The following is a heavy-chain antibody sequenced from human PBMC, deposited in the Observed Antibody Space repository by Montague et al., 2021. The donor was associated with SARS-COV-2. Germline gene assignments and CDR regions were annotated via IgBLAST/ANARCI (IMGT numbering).Heavy chain of an antibody. D-gene: IGHD4/OR15-4a*01. V-gene: IGHV4-4*08. CDR1: SDSINSYY. CDR2: VYSSGTT. CDR3: ATLTQSNGDF. Sequence: SETLSLTCTVSSDSINSYYWGWIRQPPVKRLEWLGYVYSSGTTNXNPSLNSRIALSVDTSKNQFSLRLDSVTAADTAIYYCATLTQSNGDFWGQGALVTVS. J-gene: IGHJ4*02.